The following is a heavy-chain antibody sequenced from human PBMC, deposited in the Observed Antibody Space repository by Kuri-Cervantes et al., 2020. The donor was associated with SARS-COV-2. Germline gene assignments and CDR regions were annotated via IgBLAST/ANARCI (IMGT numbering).Heavy chain of an antibody. V-gene: IGHV1-69*05. CDR2: IIPIFGTA. Sequence: SVKVSCRASGGTFSSYAISWVRQAPGQGLEWMGGIIPIFGTANYAQKFQGRVTITTDESTSTAYMELSSLRSEDTAVYYCARDHSGSNEGYYFDYWGQGTLVTVSS. D-gene: IGHD1-26*01. CDR1: GGTFSSYA. J-gene: IGHJ4*02. CDR3: ARDHSGSNEGYYFDY.